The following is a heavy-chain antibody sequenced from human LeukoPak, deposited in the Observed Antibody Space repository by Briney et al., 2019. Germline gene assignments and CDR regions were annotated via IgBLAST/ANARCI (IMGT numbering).Heavy chain of an antibody. V-gene: IGHV4-59*12. D-gene: IGHD1-7*01. CDR1: GGSISSYY. CDR2: IYYSGST. CDR3: ARGTIHDPDVFDI. Sequence: PSETLSLTCTVSGGSISSYYWSWIRQPPGKGLEWIGYIYYSGSTNYNPSLTSRFTMSVDTSKNQFSLKLSSVTAADTAVYYCARGTIHDPDVFDIWGQGTSVTVSS. J-gene: IGHJ3*02.